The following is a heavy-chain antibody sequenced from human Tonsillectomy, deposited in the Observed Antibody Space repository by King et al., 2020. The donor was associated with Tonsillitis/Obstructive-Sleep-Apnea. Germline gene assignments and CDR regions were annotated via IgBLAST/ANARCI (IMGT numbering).Heavy chain of an antibody. CDR2: IDSSDSYI. Sequence: VQLVESGADVKKPGESLRISCKGSGYSFTSYWISWVRQMPGKGLEWMGRIDSSDSYINYSPSFQGHVTISADKSISTAYLQWSSLKASDTAMYYFAGHFARGHSGYELIEDPSGMDVWGQGTTVTVSS. CDR3: AGHFARGHSGYELIEDPSGMDV. CDR1: GYSFTSYW. V-gene: IGHV5-10-1*03. J-gene: IGHJ6*02. D-gene: IGHD5-12*01.